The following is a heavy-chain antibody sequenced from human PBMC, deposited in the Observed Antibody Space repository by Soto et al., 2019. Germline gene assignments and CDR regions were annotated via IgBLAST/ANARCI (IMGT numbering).Heavy chain of an antibody. CDR1: GFTFADYG. D-gene: IGHD6-19*01. Sequence: QVQLVQSETEVKKPVASVKVSCKTSGFTFADYGITWVRQAPGQGLEWMGGISGYNGFTNYAQKLQDRVIMTTDTPTATADMERRSLRSADTAIYYCARDLGVQPGGCGRCSMAFWGQGTLVTVSS. CDR3: ARDLGVQPGGCGRCSMAF. V-gene: IGHV1-18*01. J-gene: IGHJ4*02. CDR2: ISGYNGFT.